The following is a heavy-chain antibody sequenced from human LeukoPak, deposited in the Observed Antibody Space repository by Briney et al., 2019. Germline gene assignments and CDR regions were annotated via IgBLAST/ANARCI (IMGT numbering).Heavy chain of an antibody. Sequence: ASVKVSCKASGYTFTGYYMHWVRQAPGQGLEWMRWINPNSGGTNYAQKFQGRVTMTRDTSISTAYMELSRLRSDDTAVYYCARGKQLWDAFDIWGQGTMVTVSS. CDR2: INPNSGGT. CDR1: GYTFTGYY. CDR3: ARGKQLWDAFDI. V-gene: IGHV1-2*02. D-gene: IGHD5-18*01. J-gene: IGHJ3*02.